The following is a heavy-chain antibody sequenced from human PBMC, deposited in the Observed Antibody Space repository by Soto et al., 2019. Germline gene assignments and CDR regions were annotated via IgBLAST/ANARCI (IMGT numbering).Heavy chain of an antibody. CDR2: IKQDGSEK. D-gene: IGHD1-26*01. CDR3: ARCAAGFGGSYYYYGMDG. Sequence: PGGSLRLCCAASGFTFSSYWMSWVRQAPGKGLEWVANIKQDGSEKYYVDSVKGRFTISRDNAKNSLYLQMNSLRAEDTAVYYWARCAAGFGGSYYYYGMDGWGQGTTVTVSS. V-gene: IGHV3-7*01. J-gene: IGHJ6*02. CDR1: GFTFSSYW.